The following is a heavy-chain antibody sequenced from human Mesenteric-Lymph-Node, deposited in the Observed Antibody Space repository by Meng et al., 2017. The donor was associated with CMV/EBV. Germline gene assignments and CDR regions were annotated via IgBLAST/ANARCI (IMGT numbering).Heavy chain of an antibody. Sequence: GGSLRLSCAASGFTFSAYWMHWVRQAPGKGLVWVSHINGDGSNTTYADSVRGRFTISRDNAKNTLYLQVSSLRVEDTAVYYCATSMLRGLSRSYYPMDVWGQGTTVTVSS. CDR2: INGDGSNT. J-gene: IGHJ6*02. CDR1: GFTFSAYW. D-gene: IGHD3-10*01. CDR3: ATSMLRGLSRSYYPMDV. V-gene: IGHV3-74*03.